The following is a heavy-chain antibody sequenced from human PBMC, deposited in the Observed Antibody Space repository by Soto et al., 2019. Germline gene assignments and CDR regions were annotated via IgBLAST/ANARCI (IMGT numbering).Heavy chain of an antibody. V-gene: IGHV1-18*01. J-gene: IGHJ4*02. Sequence: ASVKVSCKASGYTFTNYGISWVRQAPGQGLEWLGWISAYNGNTNYAQKFQGRVTMTTDTSTSIAYMELRSLRSDDTAVYYCARDRVPRGTTLPYDYWGQGILVTVSS. D-gene: IGHD1-7*01. CDR3: ARDRVPRGTTLPYDY. CDR1: GYTFTNYG. CDR2: ISAYNGNT.